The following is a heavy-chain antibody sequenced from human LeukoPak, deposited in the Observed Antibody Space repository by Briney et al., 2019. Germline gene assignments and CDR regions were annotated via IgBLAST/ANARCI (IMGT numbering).Heavy chain of an antibody. J-gene: IGHJ4*02. Sequence: ARSLRLSCAASGFNFNTHMHWVRQAPGKGLEWVATIPYSGNNKYYADSVKGRFTISRDNSKNTLYLQMNSLRAEDTAVYYCARGRIAAAGTFSYYFDYWGQGTLVTVSS. CDR3: ARGRIAAAGTFSYYFDY. V-gene: IGHV3-30-3*01. CDR1: GFNFNTH. CDR2: IPYSGNNK. D-gene: IGHD6-13*01.